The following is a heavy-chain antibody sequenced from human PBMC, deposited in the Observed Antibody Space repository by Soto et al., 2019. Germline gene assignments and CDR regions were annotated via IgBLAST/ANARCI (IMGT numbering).Heavy chain of an antibody. CDR1: GFTFSSHA. CDR2: ISGSGVST. D-gene: IGHD3-10*01. J-gene: IGHJ4*02. V-gene: IGHV3-23*01. CDR3: AKVYYGSGDYFDY. Sequence: PGGSLRLACAASGFTFSSHAMGWVRQAPGKGLEWVSGISGSGVSTYYADSVKGRFTISRDISKNTLYLQMNSLRAEDTAVYYRAKVYYGSGDYFDYWGQGTLVTVSS.